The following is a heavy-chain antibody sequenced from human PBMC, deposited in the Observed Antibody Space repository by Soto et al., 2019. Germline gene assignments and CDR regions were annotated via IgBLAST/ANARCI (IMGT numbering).Heavy chain of an antibody. CDR2: IHYTGST. D-gene: IGHD1-1*01. V-gene: IGHV4-59*01. Sequence: SETLSVTCTFSVGSMSLYYWTWIRQPPGKGLEWIGNIHYTGSTNYNPSLKSRVTILLGTSTSQFSLKVSSVTAADTAVYYCARDLTISYTDGPLDPWGQGTMVTVSS. CDR3: ARDLTISYTDGPLDP. J-gene: IGHJ5*01. CDR1: VGSMSLYY.